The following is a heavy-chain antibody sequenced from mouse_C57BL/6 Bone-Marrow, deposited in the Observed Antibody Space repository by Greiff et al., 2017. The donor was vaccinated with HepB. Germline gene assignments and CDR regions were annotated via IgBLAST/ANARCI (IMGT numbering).Heavy chain of an antibody. J-gene: IGHJ1*03. CDR2: IHPNSGST. V-gene: IGHV1-64*01. CDR1: GYTFTSYW. CDR3: ATVYYYGSSYAYWDFDV. D-gene: IGHD1-1*01. Sequence: QVQLQQSGAELVKPGASVKLSCKASGYTFTSYWMHWVKQRPGQGLEWIGMIHPNSGSTNYNEKFKSKATLTVDKSSSTAYMQLSSLTSEDSAVYYCATVYYYGSSYAYWDFDVWGTGTTVTVSS.